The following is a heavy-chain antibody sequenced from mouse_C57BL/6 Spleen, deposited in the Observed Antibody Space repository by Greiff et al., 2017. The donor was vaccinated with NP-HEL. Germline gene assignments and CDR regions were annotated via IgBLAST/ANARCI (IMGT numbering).Heavy chain of an antibody. J-gene: IGHJ1*03. CDR2: IYPGDGDT. CDR1: GYAFSSSW. D-gene: IGHD1-1*01. CDR3: ARPSHYYGSSHWYFDV. Sequence: QVQLQQSGPELVKPGASVKISCKASGYAFSSSWMNWVKQRPGKGLEWIGRIYPGDGDTNYNGKFKGKATLTADKSSSTAYMQLSSLTSEDSAVYFCARPSHYYGSSHWYFDVWGTGTTVTVSS. V-gene: IGHV1-82*01.